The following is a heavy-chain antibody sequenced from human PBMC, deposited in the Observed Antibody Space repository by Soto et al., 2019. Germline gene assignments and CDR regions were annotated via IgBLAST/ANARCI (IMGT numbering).Heavy chain of an antibody. CDR1: GYTFTGYY. CDR2: INPNSGGT. D-gene: IGHD3-3*01. Sequence: ASVKVSCKASGYTFTGYYMHWVRQAPGQGLEWMGWINPNSGGTNYAQKFQGRVTMTRDTSISTAYMELSSLRAEDTAVYYCAKHSYYDFWPGHYYYLDFWGQGTLVTVSS. J-gene: IGHJ4*02. V-gene: IGHV1-2*02. CDR3: AKHSYYDFWPGHYYYLDF.